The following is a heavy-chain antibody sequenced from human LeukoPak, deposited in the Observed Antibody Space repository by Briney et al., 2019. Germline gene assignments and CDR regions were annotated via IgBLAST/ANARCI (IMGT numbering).Heavy chain of an antibody. J-gene: IGHJ4*02. CDR1: GFTLSDYY. D-gene: IGHD6-19*01. CDR2: ISNSGSTI. CDR3: ARVISAGLDY. V-gene: IGHV3-11*01. Sequence: GGSLRLSCAASGFTLSDYYMSWIRQAPGKGLEWISYISNSGSTIYYADSVKGRFTISRDNAKNSLYLQINSLRTEDTAVYYCARVISAGLDYWGQGTLVTVSS.